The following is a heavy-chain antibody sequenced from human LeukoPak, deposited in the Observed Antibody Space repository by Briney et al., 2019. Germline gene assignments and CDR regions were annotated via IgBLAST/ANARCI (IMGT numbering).Heavy chain of an antibody. V-gene: IGHV1-24*01. D-gene: IGHD4-17*01. CDR3: ATDLNGDPGWFDP. CDR1: GYTLTELS. Sequence: GASVKVSRKVSGYTLTELSMHWVRQAPGKGLEWMGGFDPEDGETIYAQKFQGRVTMTEDTSTDTAYMELSSLRSEDTAVYYCATDLNGDPGWFDPWGQGTLVTVSS. J-gene: IGHJ5*02. CDR2: FDPEDGET.